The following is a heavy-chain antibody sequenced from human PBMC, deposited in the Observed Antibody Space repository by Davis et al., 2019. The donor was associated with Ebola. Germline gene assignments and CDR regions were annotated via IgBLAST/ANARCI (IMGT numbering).Heavy chain of an antibody. V-gene: IGHV1-2*06. CDR2: INPNSGGT. CDR3: ARGPRPYSDSGYCDS. D-gene: IGHD4-11*01. CDR1: GYTFTAYY. Sequence: AASVKVSCKPSGYTFTAYYIHWVRQAPGQGLEWMGRINPNSGGTLYAPKFQGRVAMIRDTSIGTTHMELSSLTSDDTAVYFCARGPRPYSDSGYCDSWGQGTLVTVSS. J-gene: IGHJ4*02.